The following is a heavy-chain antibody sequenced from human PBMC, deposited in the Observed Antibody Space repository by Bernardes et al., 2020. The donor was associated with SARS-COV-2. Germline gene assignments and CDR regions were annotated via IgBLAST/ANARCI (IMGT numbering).Heavy chain of an antibody. V-gene: IGHV4-59*08. CDR1: GGSIRSYY. J-gene: IGHJ6*03. Sequence: SESLTLTCTVSGGSIRSYYWSWIRQPPGQGLEWIGYIYYSGSTHYNPSLKSRVTISVDTSKNQFSLKLSSVTAADTAVYYCASGSGGSSVLRNPSYYYYYYMDVWGKGTTVTVSS. CDR2: IYYSGST. D-gene: IGHD2-15*01. CDR3: ASGSGGSSVLRNPSYYYYYYMDV.